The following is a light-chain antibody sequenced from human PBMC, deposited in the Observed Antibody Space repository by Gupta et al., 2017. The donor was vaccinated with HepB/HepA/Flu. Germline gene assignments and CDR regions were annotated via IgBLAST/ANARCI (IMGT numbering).Light chain of an antibody. CDR1: QSVSSN. J-gene: IGKJ5*01. CDR2: GAS. V-gene: IGKV3-15*01. Sequence: EIVMTQSPATLSVSPGERATLSCRASQSVSSNLAWYQQKPGQAPRLLIYGASTRATGIPARFSGSGYGTEFTLTISSRQSEDFAVYYCQQHKNWPPNTFGQGTLLEIK. CDR3: QQHKNWPPNT.